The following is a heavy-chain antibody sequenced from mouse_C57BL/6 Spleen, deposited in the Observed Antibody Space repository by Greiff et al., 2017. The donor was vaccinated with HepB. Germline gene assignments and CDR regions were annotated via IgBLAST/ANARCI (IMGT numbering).Heavy chain of an antibody. Sequence: QVQLQQPGAELVRPGTSVKLSCKASGYTFTSYWMHWVKQRPGQGLEWIGVIDPSDSYTNYNQKFKGKATLTVDTSSSTAYMQLSSLTSEDSAVYYCARRELRRGYFDVWGTGTTVTVSS. J-gene: IGHJ1*03. CDR1: GYTFTSYW. CDR2: IDPSDSYT. V-gene: IGHV1-59*01. CDR3: ARRELRRGYFDV. D-gene: IGHD2-4*01.